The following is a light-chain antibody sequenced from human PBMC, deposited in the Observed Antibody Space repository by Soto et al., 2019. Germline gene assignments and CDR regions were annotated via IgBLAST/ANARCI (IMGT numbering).Light chain of an antibody. CDR2: GAS. CDR3: QKYSNSGT. Sequence: DIQMTQSPSTLFASVGXRVTIACRASQNIGPWLAWYQQKPGKAPKLLIYGASSLEGGVPSRFSGSGSGRDFTLTISSLLPDDFPTYYCQKYSNSGTFGQGTKVDIK. V-gene: IGKV1-5*01. CDR1: QNIGPW. J-gene: IGKJ1*01.